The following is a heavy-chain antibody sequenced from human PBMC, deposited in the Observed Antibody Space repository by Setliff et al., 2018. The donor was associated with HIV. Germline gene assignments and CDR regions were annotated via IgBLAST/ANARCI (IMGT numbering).Heavy chain of an antibody. CDR1: GFTFSDYD. CDR2: IGTGGDT. J-gene: IGHJ3*02. CDR3: ARTAYYRDSSGYYSVAFDM. D-gene: IGHD3-22*01. V-gene: IGHV3-13*01. Sequence: LRLSCEASGFTFSDYDFHWVRQAAGKGLEWVSAIGTGGDTYYVDSVKGRFTISRENARNSLYLQMNSLRDDDTAVYFCARTAYYRDSSGYYSVAFDMWGPGTMVTVSS.